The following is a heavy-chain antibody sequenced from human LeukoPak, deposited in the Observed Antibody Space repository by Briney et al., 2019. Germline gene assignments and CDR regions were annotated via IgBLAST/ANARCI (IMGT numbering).Heavy chain of an antibody. Sequence: PSETLSLTCNVSAYSITNGYYWGWIRQAPGKGLEWIGSIYHSGSTYYNPSLKSRVTISVDTSKNQFSLKLSSVTAADTAVYYCARDLMVRGVYDYWGQGTLVTVSS. J-gene: IGHJ4*02. CDR2: IYHSGST. V-gene: IGHV4-38-2*02. CDR3: ARDLMVRGVYDY. D-gene: IGHD3-10*01. CDR1: AYSITNGYY.